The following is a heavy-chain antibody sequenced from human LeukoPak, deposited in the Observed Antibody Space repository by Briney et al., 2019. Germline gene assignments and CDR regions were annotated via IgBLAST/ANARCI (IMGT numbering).Heavy chain of an antibody. CDR1: GYTFTGSY. D-gene: IGHD3-10*01. V-gene: IGHV1-2*02. J-gene: IGHJ5*02. CDR3: ARFMVRGVIRWFEP. Sequence: ASVKVSCKASGYTFTGSYMHWVRQAPGQGLEWMGWINPNSGGTNYAQKFQGRVTMTRDTSISTAYMELSRLRSDDTAVYYCARFMVRGVIRWFEPWGQGTLVTVSS. CDR2: INPNSGGT.